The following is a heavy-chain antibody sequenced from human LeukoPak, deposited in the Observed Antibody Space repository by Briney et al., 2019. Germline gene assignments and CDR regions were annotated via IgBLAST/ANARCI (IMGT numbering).Heavy chain of an antibody. J-gene: IGHJ4*02. Sequence: PGGSLRLSCAASGFTFSSYAMSWVRQAPGKGLEWLSSICGSGGSTYYADSVKGRFTISRDNSKNTLYLQMNSLRAEDTAVYYCAKHGGGSCYSGSDCWGQGTLVTVSS. CDR1: GFTFSSYA. CDR3: AKHGGGSCYSGSDC. CDR2: ICGSGGST. V-gene: IGHV3-23*01. D-gene: IGHD2-15*01.